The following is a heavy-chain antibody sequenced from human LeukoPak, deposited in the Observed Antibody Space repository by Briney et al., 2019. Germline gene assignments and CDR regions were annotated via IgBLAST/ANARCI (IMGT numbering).Heavy chain of an antibody. D-gene: IGHD4-11*01. V-gene: IGHV3-21*01. CDR1: GFTISSYTFGSYT. CDR3: ARDQDYSKGFDY. J-gene: IGHJ4*02. Sequence: GGSLRLSCAASGFTISSYTFGSYTMNWVRQAPGKGLEWLASIDSTSRYIYYTDSVKGRFTISKDNANSSLHLQMNSLRAEDTAVYYCARDQDYSKGFDYWGQGTLVTVSS. CDR2: IDSTSRYI.